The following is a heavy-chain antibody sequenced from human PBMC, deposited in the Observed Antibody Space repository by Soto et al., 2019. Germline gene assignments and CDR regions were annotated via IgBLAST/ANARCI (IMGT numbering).Heavy chain of an antibody. V-gene: IGHV1-18*04. CDR3: ARAPIVVVVAASLYYYYGMDV. Sequence: QVQLVQSGAEVKKPGASVKVSCKASGYTFTSYGISWVRQAPGQGLEWMGWISAYNGNTNYAQKLQGRVTMTTDTSTSTAYRELRSLRSDDTAVYYCARAPIVVVVAASLYYYYGMDVWGQGTTVTVSS. CDR1: GYTFTSYG. D-gene: IGHD2-15*01. J-gene: IGHJ6*02. CDR2: ISAYNGNT.